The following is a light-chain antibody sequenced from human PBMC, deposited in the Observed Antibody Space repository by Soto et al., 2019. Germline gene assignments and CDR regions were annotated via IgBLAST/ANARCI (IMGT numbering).Light chain of an antibody. V-gene: IGKV3-15*01. CDR3: TQYNIQRIT. CDR1: QSVNSK. J-gene: IGKJ5*01. CDR2: GAS. Sequence: IVMTQSPAILSVSPGERATLSCRASQSVNSKLAWYQQNPGQAPRLLIHGASTRATCITARFSGSGSGTEFTLNIMYLQSEEFAVCDCTQYNIQRITSDQGKRL.